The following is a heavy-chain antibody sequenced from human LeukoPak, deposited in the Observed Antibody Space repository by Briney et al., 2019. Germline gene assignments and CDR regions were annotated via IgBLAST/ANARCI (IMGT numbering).Heavy chain of an antibody. CDR3: ARDMYGSGSYYFDY. J-gene: IGHJ4*02. Sequence: GASVKVSCKASGYTFTSYAMHWVRQAPGQRLKWMGWIDAGNGNTKYSQKFQGRVTITRDTSASTAYMELSSLRSEDTAVYYCARDMYGSGSYYFDYWGQGTLVTVSS. CDR1: GYTFTSYA. D-gene: IGHD3-10*01. V-gene: IGHV1-3*01. CDR2: IDAGNGNT.